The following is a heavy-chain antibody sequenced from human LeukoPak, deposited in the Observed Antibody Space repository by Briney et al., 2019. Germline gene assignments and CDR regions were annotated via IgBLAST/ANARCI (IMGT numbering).Heavy chain of an antibody. CDR1: GFTFSTYG. CDR2: VQYDGNNK. CDR3: AKDRLAVSGDFDY. J-gene: IGHJ4*02. D-gene: IGHD6-19*01. Sequence: GGSLRLSCATSGFTFSTYGIYWVRQGPGKGLEWVAFVQYDGNNKYYADSVKGRFTISRDSSMNTVFLQMNSLRAEDTALYYCAKDRLAVSGDFDYWGQGTLVIVSS. V-gene: IGHV3-30*02.